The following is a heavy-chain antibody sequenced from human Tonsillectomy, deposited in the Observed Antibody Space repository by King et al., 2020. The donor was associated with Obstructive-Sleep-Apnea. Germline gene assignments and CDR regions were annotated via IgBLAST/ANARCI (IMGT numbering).Heavy chain of an antibody. CDR3: ARGPMGQWRKNGGNPFDY. CDR2: IYYSGST. CDR1: GGSISSSSYY. D-gene: IGHD4-23*01. Sequence: LQLQESGPGLVKPSETLSLTCTVSGGSISSSSYYWGWIRQPPGKGLEWIGSIYYSGSTYYNPSLKSRVTISVDTSKNQFSLKLSSVTAADTSVYYCARGPMGQWRKNGGNPFDYWGQGTLVTVSS. J-gene: IGHJ4*02. V-gene: IGHV4-39*07.